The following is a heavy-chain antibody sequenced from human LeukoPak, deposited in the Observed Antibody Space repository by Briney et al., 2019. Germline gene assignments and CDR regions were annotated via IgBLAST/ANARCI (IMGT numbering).Heavy chain of an antibody. CDR2: IYYSGST. CDR1: GGSISSGGYY. V-gene: IGHV4-31*03. D-gene: IGHD3-16*01. CDR3: AREGGSSLDY. J-gene: IGHJ4*02. Sequence: SETLSLTCTVSGGSISSGGYYWSWIRQHPGKGLEWIGYIYYSGSTYYNPSLKSRVTISVDTFKNQFSLKLSSVTAADTAVYYCAREGGSSLDYWGQGTLVTVSS.